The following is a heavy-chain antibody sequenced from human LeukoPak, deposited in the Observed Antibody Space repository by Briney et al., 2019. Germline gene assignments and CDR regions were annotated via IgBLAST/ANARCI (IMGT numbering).Heavy chain of an antibody. J-gene: IGHJ4*02. Sequence: GGPLRLSCAASGFTFSTYAMSWVRQAAGQGLEWVSSISRSGDRTYYRDSVKGRFTISRDNSKNTLYLQLNSLRAEDTAIYYCAKYNYYGSGSYYNDFDSWGQGTLVTVSS. CDR1: GFTFSTYA. V-gene: IGHV3-23*01. D-gene: IGHD3-10*01. CDR2: ISRSGDRT. CDR3: AKYNYYGSGSYYNDFDS.